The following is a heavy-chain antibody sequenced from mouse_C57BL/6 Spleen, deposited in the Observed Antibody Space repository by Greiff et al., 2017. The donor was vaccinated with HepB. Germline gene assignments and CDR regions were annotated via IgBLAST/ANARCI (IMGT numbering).Heavy chain of an antibody. CDR3: ARGGGSSSPWFAY. V-gene: IGHV5-17*01. Sequence: EVKLEESGGGLVKPGGSLKLSCAASGFTFSDYGMHWVRQAPEKGLEWVAYISSGSSTIYYADTVKGRFTISRDNAKNTLFLQMTSLRSEDTAMYYCARGGGSSSPWFAYWGQGTLVTVSA. J-gene: IGHJ3*01. CDR2: ISSGSSTI. D-gene: IGHD1-1*01. CDR1: GFTFSDYG.